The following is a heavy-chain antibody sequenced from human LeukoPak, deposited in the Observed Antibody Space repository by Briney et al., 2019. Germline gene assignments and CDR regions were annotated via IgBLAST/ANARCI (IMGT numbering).Heavy chain of an antibody. J-gene: IGHJ4*01. CDR2: ISRSSNYI. Sequence: GGSLRLSCAASGFTFSSYNMNWVRQAPGKGLEWVSSISRSSNYIYYADSVKGRFTISRDNAKNTLYLQMNSLRAEDTAVYYCARDGAYSTIFYWGQGTLVTVSS. CDR3: ARDGAYSTIFY. D-gene: IGHD3-3*01. V-gene: IGHV3-21*01. CDR1: GFTFSSYN.